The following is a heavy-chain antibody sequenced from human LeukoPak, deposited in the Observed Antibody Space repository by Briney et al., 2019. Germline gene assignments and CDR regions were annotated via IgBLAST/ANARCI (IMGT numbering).Heavy chain of an antibody. CDR1: GGSISSGDYS. CDR3: ARDWGTFDY. D-gene: IGHD3-16*01. Sequence: PSQTLSLTCAVSGGSISSGDYSWSWIRQPPGKGLEWIGYIYHSGSTYYNPSLKSRVTISVDRSKNQFSLKLISVTAADTAVYSCARDWGTFDYGGQEPLVTVSS. J-gene: IGHJ4*02. CDR2: IYHSGST. V-gene: IGHV4-30-2*01.